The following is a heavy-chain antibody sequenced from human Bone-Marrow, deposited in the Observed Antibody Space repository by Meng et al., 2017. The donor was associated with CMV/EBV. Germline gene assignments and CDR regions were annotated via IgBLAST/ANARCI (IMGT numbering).Heavy chain of an antibody. J-gene: IGHJ4*02. CDR2: ISGSGGST. CDR1: GFTVSSYA. CDR3: AKGGRVTTSPFDY. Sequence: ASGFTVSSYAMSWVRQAPGKGLEWVSAISGSGGSTYYADSVKGRFTISRDNSKNTLYLQMNSLRAEDTAVYYCAKGGRVTTSPFDYWGQGTLVTVSS. D-gene: IGHD4-17*01. V-gene: IGHV3-23*01.